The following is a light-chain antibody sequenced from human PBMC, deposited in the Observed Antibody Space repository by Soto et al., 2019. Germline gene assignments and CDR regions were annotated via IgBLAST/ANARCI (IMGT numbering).Light chain of an antibody. J-gene: IGKJ1*01. CDR1: QGISNH. Sequence: DIQMTQSPSSLSASVGDRVTITCRASQGISNHLAWYQQKPGKVPKLLIYTASTLQSGVPSRFSGSGSGTDFILTISSLQPEDAATYFCQRYNYAPRTFGQGTKVESK. CDR3: QRYNYAPRT. CDR2: TAS. V-gene: IGKV1-27*01.